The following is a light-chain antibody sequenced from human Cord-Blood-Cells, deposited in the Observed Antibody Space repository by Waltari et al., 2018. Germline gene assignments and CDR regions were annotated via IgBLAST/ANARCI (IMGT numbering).Light chain of an antibody. CDR3: QQYNSYSHT. CDR1: QSISSW. V-gene: IGKV1-5*03. CDR2: KAS. Sequence: DIQMTQSPSTLSASVGDRVTITCRASQSISSWLAWYQQKPGKAPKLLIYKASSLESGVPPRFSGSGSGTEFTLTISSLQPDDFTPYYCQQYNSYSHTFGQGTKVEIK. J-gene: IGKJ1*01.